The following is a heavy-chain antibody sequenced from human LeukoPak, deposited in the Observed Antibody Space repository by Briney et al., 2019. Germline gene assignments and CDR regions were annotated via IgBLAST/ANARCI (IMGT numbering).Heavy chain of an antibody. CDR3: ARDRSYSSSSGHDDAFDI. D-gene: IGHD6-13*01. CDR2: IRLSGHT. V-gene: IGHV4-38-2*02. Sequence: PSETLSLTCTVSSYSIPSGYYWGWIRQPPGKGLEWIGSIRLSGHTYYNPSLKSRVTISMDTSKNQFSLKLSSVTAADTAVYYCARDRSYSSSSGHDDAFDIWGQGTMVTVSS. CDR1: SYSIPSGYY. J-gene: IGHJ3*02.